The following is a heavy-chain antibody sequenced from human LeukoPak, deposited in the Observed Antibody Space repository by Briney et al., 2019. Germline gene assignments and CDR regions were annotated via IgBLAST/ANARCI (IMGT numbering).Heavy chain of an antibody. V-gene: IGHV3-23*01. D-gene: IGHD1-26*01. J-gene: IGHJ4*02. CDR2: ISGSGTST. CDR3: AKETGSTEFDY. CDR1: GFTFSSYA. Sequence: PGGSLRLSCAASGFTFSSYAMSWVRQAPGKGLEWVSTISGSGTSTYYADSVKGRFTVSRDNYINTLYLKINSLRAEDTAVYYCAKETGSTEFDYWGQGTLVTVSS.